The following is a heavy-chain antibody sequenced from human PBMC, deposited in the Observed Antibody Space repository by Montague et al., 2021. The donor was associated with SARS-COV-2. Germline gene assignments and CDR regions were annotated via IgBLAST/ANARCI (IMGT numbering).Heavy chain of an antibody. Sequence: SETLSLTCAVYGGSFSGYYWSWIRRPPGKGLEWIGESNHSGGTNYNPYLKGRVTISVDTSKNQFSLKLTSVTAADTAVYYCARGLSGSYSGGWVPVALFDFSHYMDVWAKGTTVTVSS. CDR1: GGSFSGYY. CDR3: ARGLSGSYSGGWVPVALFDFSHYMDV. D-gene: IGHD6-25*01. J-gene: IGHJ6*03. CDR2: SNHSGGT. V-gene: IGHV4-34*01.